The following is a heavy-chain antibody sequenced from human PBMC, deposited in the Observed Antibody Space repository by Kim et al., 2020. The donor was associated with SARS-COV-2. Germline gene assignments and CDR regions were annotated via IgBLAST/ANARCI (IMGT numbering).Heavy chain of an antibody. J-gene: IGHJ6*02. D-gene: IGHD3-3*01. CDR1: GFTFSSYD. Sequence: GGSLRLSCAASGFTFSSYDMHWVRQATGKGLEWVSAIGTAGDPYYPGSVKGRFTISRENAKNSLYLQMNSLRAGDTAVYYCARGNRGIDIFGPNGMDVWGQGTTVTVSS. CDR2: IGTAGDP. V-gene: IGHV3-13*05. CDR3: ARGNRGIDIFGPNGMDV.